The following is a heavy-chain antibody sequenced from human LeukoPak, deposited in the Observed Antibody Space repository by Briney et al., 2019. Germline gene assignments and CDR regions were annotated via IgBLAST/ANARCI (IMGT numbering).Heavy chain of an antibody. CDR1: GYTFTGYY. CDR3: ARDGLYYGQFDY. J-gene: IGHJ4*02. Sequence: ASVKVSCKASGYTFTGYYIHWVRQAPGQGLEYMGWIHPNNGGTNYAQKFQGRVTMTRDTSLSAAYMELSRLTSDDTAVYYCARDGLYYGQFDYWGQGTLVTVSP. V-gene: IGHV1-2*02. D-gene: IGHD3-10*01. CDR2: IHPNNGGT.